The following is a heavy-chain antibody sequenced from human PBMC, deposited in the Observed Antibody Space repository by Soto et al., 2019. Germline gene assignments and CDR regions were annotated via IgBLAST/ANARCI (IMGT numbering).Heavy chain of an antibody. J-gene: IGHJ4*02. D-gene: IGHD2-15*01. CDR3: ARGGGLDCSGGSCYSRCLDY. CDR1: GFTFSSYS. CDR2: ISSSSSTI. V-gene: IGHV3-48*01. Sequence: EVQLVESGGGLVQPGGSLRLSCAASGFTFSSYSMNWVRQAPGKGLEWVSYISSSSSTIYYADSVKGRFTISRDNAKNSLYLRMNSLRAEDTAVYYCARGGGLDCSGGSCYSRCLDYWGQGTLVTVSS.